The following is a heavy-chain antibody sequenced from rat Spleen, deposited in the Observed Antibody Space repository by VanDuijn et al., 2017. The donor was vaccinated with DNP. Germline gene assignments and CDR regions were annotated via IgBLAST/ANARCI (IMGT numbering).Heavy chain of an antibody. D-gene: IGHD1-11*01. Sequence: EVQLVESGGGLVQPGRSMKVSCAASGFNFNDYWMGWVRQAPGKGLEWIGEINGDGSTMNYTPSLKDKFTISRDNAQNTLYLEMSKLGSEDTAVYYCARGPNYGGYADYFDYWGQGVMVTVSS. V-gene: IGHV4-2*01. CDR1: GFNFNDYW. J-gene: IGHJ2*01. CDR3: ARGPNYGGYADYFDY. CDR2: INGDGSTM.